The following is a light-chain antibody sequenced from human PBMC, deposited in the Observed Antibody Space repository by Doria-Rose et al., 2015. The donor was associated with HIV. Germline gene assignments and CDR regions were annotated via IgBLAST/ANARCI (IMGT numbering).Light chain of an antibody. Sequence: DIVMTQSPGTLSLSPGARATLSCRARQSFSSTYLAWYQQKPGQAPSLLIYDGSTSATGIPDRFSASGSGTDFTLTINRLEPEDFALYYCHQYGTSWTFGQGTKVEI. J-gene: IGKJ1*01. CDR3: HQYGTSWT. CDR1: QSFSSTY. V-gene: IGKV3-20*01. CDR2: DGS.